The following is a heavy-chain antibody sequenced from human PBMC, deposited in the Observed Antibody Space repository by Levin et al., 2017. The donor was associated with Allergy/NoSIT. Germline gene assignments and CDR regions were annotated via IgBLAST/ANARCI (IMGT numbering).Heavy chain of an antibody. Sequence: RKDQGQGLEWMGIINPSGGSTSYAQKFQGRVTMTRDTSTSTVYMELSSLRSEDTAVYYCARGEATVVTPRSINYWGQGTLVTVSS. V-gene: IGHV1-46*01. CDR2: INPSGGST. CDR3: ARGEATVVTPRSINY. J-gene: IGHJ4*02. D-gene: IGHD4-23*01.